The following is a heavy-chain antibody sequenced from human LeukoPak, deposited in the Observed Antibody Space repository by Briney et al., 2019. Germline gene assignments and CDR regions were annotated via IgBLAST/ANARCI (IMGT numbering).Heavy chain of an antibody. CDR2: INHSGST. CDR1: GGSISSNNYY. J-gene: IGHJ4*02. V-gene: IGHV4-39*07. Sequence: SETLSLTCTVSGGSISSNNYYRGWIRQPPGKGLEWIGEINHSGSTNYNPSLKSRVTISVDTSKNQFSLKLSSVTAADTAVYYCARLRAYSYGYVRYYFDYWGQGTLVTVSS. CDR3: ARLRAYSYGYVRYYFDY. D-gene: IGHD5-18*01.